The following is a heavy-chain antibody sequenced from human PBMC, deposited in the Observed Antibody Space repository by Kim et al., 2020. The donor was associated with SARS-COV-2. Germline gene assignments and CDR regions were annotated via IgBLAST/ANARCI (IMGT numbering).Heavy chain of an antibody. CDR2: T. CDR3: TADRMFTALFDS. Sequence: TQYAAPVKGRFTISRDDSKNTLYLQMSSLKAEDTAVYYCTADRMFTALFDSWGQGSLVTVSS. J-gene: IGHJ4*02. V-gene: IGHV3-15*01. D-gene: IGHD3-10*02.